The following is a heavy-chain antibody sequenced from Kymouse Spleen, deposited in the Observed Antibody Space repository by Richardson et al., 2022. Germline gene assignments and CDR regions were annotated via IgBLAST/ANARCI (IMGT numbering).Heavy chain of an antibody. D-gene: IGHD3-22*01. CDR2: INHSGST. Sequence: QVQLQQWGAGLLKPSETLSLTCAVYGGSFSGYYWSWIRQPPGKGLEWIGEINHSGSTNYNPSLKSRVTISVDTSKNQFSLKLSSVTAADTAVYYCARTVPHYYDSSGYYSGYFDYWGQGTLVTVSS. V-gene: IGHV4-34*01. CDR1: GGSFSGYY. CDR3: ARTVPHYYDSSGYYSGYFDY. J-gene: IGHJ4*02.